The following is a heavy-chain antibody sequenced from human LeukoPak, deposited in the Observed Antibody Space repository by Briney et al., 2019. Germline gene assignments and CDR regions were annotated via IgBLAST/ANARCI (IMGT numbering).Heavy chain of an antibody. CDR1: GYSFSSYD. J-gene: IGHJ4*02. V-gene: IGHV1-8*01. D-gene: IGHD3-22*01. Sequence: ASVKVSCKASGYSFSSYDINWVRQATGQGLEWMGWMSPTNGHTGFAQRFQGRVTLTRNTSISTAYMELISLTSEDTAVYYCAKDRFDSLPGADVDYWGQGTLVTVSS. CDR3: AKDRFDSLPGADVDY. CDR2: MSPTNGHT.